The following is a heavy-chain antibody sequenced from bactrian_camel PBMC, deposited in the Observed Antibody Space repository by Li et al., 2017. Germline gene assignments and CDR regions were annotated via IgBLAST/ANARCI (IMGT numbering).Heavy chain of an antibody. CDR3: AARGPYCYTKLSVADFTY. V-gene: IGHV3S40*01. Sequence: VQLVESGGGSVQDGGSLRLSCVASEFMNCMGWLRMAEGKEREAVAAIYTGGGPGYGQTHYSASVEGRFTISQDRAKKTVYLQMNSLKPEDTAMYYCAARGPYCYTKLSVADFTYWGQGTQVTVS. D-gene: IGHD2*01. CDR1: EFMNC. CDR2: IYTGGGPGYGQT. J-gene: IGHJ6*01.